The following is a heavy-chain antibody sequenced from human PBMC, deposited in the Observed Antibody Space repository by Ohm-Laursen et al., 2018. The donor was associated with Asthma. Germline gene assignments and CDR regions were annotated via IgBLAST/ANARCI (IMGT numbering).Heavy chain of an antibody. Sequence: ASVKVSCKASGYTFTHHPIHWVRQAPGQRLEWMGWIHAGNGTTKYSQKLQGRVTITRDTSASTAYMELSSLRSEDTAVYYCASLAYGDYATDAFDIWGQGTMVTVSS. CDR1: GYTFTHHP. D-gene: IGHD4-17*01. CDR2: IHAGNGTT. J-gene: IGHJ3*02. V-gene: IGHV1-3*01. CDR3: ASLAYGDYATDAFDI.